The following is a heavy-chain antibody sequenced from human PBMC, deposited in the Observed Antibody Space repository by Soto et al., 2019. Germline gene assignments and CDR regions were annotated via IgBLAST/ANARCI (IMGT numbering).Heavy chain of an antibody. CDR1: GFTLSGYA. V-gene: IGHV3-64*01. D-gene: IGHD6-6*01. CDR3: ARRARPDFYYMDV. Sequence: EVQLAESGGGLAQPGGSPRLSCAASGFTLSGYAMDWVRQAPVKGLEYVSGISSNGVGTYYANSVQGRFTISRDNSKNTVYLQMGSLRPEDMAVYYCARRARPDFYYMDVWGKGTTVTVSS. CDR2: ISSNGVGT. J-gene: IGHJ6*03.